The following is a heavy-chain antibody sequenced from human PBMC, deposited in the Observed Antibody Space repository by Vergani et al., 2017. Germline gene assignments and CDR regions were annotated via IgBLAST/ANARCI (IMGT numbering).Heavy chain of an antibody. V-gene: IGHV3-43*01. Sequence: EVQLVESGGVVVQPGGSLRLSCAASGFPFDDYTMHWVRHAPWKGLEWVSLISWDGGSTYYADSVKGRFTISRDNSKNSLYLQMNSLRTEDTALYYCAKDNGYNVAFDIWGQGTMVTVSS. CDR3: AKDNGYNVAFDI. CDR1: GFPFDDYT. CDR2: ISWDGGST. J-gene: IGHJ3*02. D-gene: IGHD5-24*01.